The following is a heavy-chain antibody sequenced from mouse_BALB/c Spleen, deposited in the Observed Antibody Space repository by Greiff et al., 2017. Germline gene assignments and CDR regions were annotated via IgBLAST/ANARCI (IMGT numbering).Heavy chain of an antibody. J-gene: IGHJ4*01. Sequence: VQLQQSGAELVRPGSSVKISCKASGYAFSSYWMNWVKQRPGQGLEWIGQIYPGDGDTNYNGKFKGKATLTADKSSSTAYMQLSSLTSEDSAVYFCARFTTATGAMDYWGQGTSVTVSS. D-gene: IGHD1-2*01. CDR3: ARFTTATGAMDY. CDR2: IYPGDGDT. V-gene: IGHV1-80*01. CDR1: GYAFSSYW.